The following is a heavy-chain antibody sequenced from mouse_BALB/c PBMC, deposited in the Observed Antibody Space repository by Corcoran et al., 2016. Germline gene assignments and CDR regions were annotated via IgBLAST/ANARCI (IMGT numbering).Heavy chain of an antibody. CDR3: ARSGRYDDFDY. CDR1: GYTFTSYY. Sequence: QVQLQQSGPELVKPGASVKISCKASGYTFTSYYIHWVKQRPGQGLEWIGYIYPRDGSTNYNEKFKGKATLTADPSSSTAYMQLSSLTSADSAVYFCARSGRYDDFDYWGQGTTLTVSS. J-gene: IGHJ2*01. CDR2: IYPRDGST. V-gene: IGHV1S12*01. D-gene: IGHD2-14*01.